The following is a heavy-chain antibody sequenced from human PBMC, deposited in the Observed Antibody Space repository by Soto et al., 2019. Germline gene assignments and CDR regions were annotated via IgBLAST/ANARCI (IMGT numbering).Heavy chain of an antibody. J-gene: IGHJ6*03. D-gene: IGHD5-18*01. V-gene: IGHV3-7*01. Sequence: PGGSLRLSCAASGFTFSTYWMSWVRQAPGKGLEWVANIRPDGSQKNYVDSVKGRFTISRDNAENSLFLQMDSLRAEDTAVYYCARQNTATPPYSYYFKDVWGKGTPVTVSS. CDR2: IRPDGSQK. CDR1: GFTFSTYW. CDR3: ARQNTATPPYSYYFKDV.